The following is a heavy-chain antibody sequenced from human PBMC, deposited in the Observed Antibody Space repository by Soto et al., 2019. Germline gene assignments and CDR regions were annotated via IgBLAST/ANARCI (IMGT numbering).Heavy chain of an antibody. D-gene: IGHD2-15*01. Sequence: QVQLVQSGAEVKKPGASVKVSCKASGYTFTSYGISWVRQAPGQGLEWMGWISAYNGNTNYAQKLQGRVTMTTDTSTSTAYMELRILRSDDTAVYYCATANRKVVGVAATHNYYYYGMDVWGQGTTVTVSS. V-gene: IGHV1-18*01. J-gene: IGHJ6*02. CDR3: ATANRKVVGVAATHNYYYYGMDV. CDR1: GYTFTSYG. CDR2: ISAYNGNT.